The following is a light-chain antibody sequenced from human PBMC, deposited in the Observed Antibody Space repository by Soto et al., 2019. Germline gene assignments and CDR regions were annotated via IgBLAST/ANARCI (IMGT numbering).Light chain of an antibody. CDR2: EVS. CDR3: CSYTTSTTLYV. CDR1: SSDVGGYNY. J-gene: IGLJ1*01. Sequence: QSALTQPASVSGSVGQSMTISCTGTSSDVGGYNYVSWYQQHPGEAPKLLICEVSNRPSGVSNRFSGSKSGNTASLTISGLQAEDEADYYCCSYTTSTTLYVFGSGTKVTVL. V-gene: IGLV2-14*01.